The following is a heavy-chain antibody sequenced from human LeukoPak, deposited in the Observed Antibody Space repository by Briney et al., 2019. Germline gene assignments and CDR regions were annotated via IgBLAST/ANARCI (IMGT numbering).Heavy chain of an antibody. V-gene: IGHV1-18*01. CDR3: ARDLWQYPDY. Sequence: GESLKISCKGSGYSFTSYGISWVRQAPGQGLEWMGWISAYNGNTNYAQKLQGRVTMTTDTSTSTAYMELRSLRSDDTAVYYCARDLWQYPDYWGQGTLVTVSS. CDR2: ISAYNGNT. J-gene: IGHJ4*02. CDR1: GYSFTSYG. D-gene: IGHD2-2*02.